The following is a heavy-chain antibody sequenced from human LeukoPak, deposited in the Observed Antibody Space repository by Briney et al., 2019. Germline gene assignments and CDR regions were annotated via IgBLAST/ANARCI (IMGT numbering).Heavy chain of an antibody. D-gene: IGHD3-22*01. Sequence: GGSLRLSCLASGFTFSDYYMSWIRQAPGKGLEWVSYISSSGSTIYYADSVKGRFTISRDNAKNSLYLQMNSLRAEDTAVYYCHAPYYYDSSGYAPGWGQGTLVTVSS. CDR3: HAPYYYDSSGYAPG. CDR2: ISSSGSTI. CDR1: GFTFSDYY. J-gene: IGHJ4*02. V-gene: IGHV3-11*01.